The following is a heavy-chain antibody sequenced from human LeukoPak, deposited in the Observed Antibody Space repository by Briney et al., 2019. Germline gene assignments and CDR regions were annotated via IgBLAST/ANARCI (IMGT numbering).Heavy chain of an antibody. D-gene: IGHD1-1*01. CDR3: TREQAGTIVDD. CDR1: GYSVSAGCY. Sequence: SETLSLTCAVSGYSVSAGCYWGWIRPSPGKGLEWIGSISHRGTTYHNPSLKSRIIISLDTSKNQFSLSLTSVTAADTATYYCTREQAGTIVDDWGQGTLVTVSS. J-gene: IGHJ4*02. CDR2: ISHRGTT. V-gene: IGHV4-38-2*02.